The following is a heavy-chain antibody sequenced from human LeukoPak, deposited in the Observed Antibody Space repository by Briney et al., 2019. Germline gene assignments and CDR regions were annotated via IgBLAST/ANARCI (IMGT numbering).Heavy chain of an antibody. CDR3: ARDPRRSGWVQRTSDY. V-gene: IGHV3-7*01. Sequence: GGSLRLSCAASGFTFSSYWMSWVRQAPGKGLEGVANIKQDGSEKYYVDSVKGRFTISRDNAKNSLYLQMNSLRAEDTAVYYCARDPRRSGWVQRTSDYWGQGTLVTVSS. CDR2: IKQDGSEK. D-gene: IGHD6-25*01. J-gene: IGHJ4*02. CDR1: GFTFSSYW.